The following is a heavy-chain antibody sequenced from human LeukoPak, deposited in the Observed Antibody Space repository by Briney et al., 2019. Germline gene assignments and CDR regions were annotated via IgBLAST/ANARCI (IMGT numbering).Heavy chain of an antibody. Sequence: SGPTLVKPTHTLTLTCTFSGFSLSTSGVGGGWIRQPPGKALEWLALTYWDDDKRYSPYLKSRLTITKDTSKNQVVLIMTNMDPMDTATYYCARREVKLDYFDFWGQGTLVTVSS. V-gene: IGHV2-5*02. CDR2: TYWDDDK. D-gene: IGHD1-1*01. J-gene: IGHJ4*02. CDR3: ARREVKLDYFDF. CDR1: GFSLSTSGVG.